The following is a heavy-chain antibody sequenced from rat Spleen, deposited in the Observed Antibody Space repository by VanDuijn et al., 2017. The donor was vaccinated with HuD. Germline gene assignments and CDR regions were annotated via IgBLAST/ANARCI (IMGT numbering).Heavy chain of an antibody. CDR1: GFTFSNYD. V-gene: IGHV5-25*01. Sequence: EVQLVESGGGLVQPGRSLKLPCAASGFTFSNYDMAWVRQAPTKGLEWVASISPSGGSTYYRDSVKGRFTVSRDNAKSTLYLQMDSLRSEDTAIYYCTRRGYLADWYFDFWGPGTMVTVSS. CDR2: ISPSGGST. D-gene: IGHD4-4*01. J-gene: IGHJ1*01. CDR3: TRRGYLADWYFDF.